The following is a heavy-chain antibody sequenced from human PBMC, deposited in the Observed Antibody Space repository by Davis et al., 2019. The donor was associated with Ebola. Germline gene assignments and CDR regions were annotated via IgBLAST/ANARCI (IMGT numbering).Heavy chain of an antibody. CDR1: RYTFTSYG. CDR3: ARVKGYCSGGSCFVFVDAFDI. V-gene: IGHV1-18*01. CDR2: ISAYNGNT. Sequence: SVKVSCKASRYTFTSYGISRVRQAPGQGLEGMGWISAYNGNTNYAQKLQGRVTMTTDTSTSTAYMELRSLRSDDTAVYYCARVKGYCSGGSCFVFVDAFDIWGQGTMVTVSS. D-gene: IGHD2-15*01. J-gene: IGHJ3*02.